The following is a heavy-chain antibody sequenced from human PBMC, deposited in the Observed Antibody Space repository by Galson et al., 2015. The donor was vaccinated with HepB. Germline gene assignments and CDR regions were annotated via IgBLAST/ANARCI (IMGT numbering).Heavy chain of an antibody. V-gene: IGHV3-74*01. CDR2: INSDGSST. CDR1: GFTFSSYW. J-gene: IGHJ4*02. Sequence: SLRLSCAASGFTFSSYWMHWVRQAPGKGLVWVSRINSDGSSTSYADSVKGRFTISRDNAKNTLYLQMNSLRAEDTAVYYCAREDIVATMFFDYWGQGTLVTVSS. CDR3: AREDIVATMFFDY. D-gene: IGHD5-12*01.